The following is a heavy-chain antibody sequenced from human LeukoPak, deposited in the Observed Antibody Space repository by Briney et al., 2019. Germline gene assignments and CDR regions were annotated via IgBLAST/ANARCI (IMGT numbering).Heavy chain of an antibody. CDR1: GFTFSSYG. J-gene: IGHJ4*02. V-gene: IGHV3-33*01. CDR3: ARRESGNYYFDY. Sequence: GGSLRLSCAASGFTFSSYGMHWVRQAPGKGLEWVALIWYDGSNKYHADSVKGRFTISRDNSKNTMYLKMNSLRAEDTAVYYCARRESGNYYFDYWGQGTLVTVSS. CDR2: IWYDGSNK. D-gene: IGHD1-26*01.